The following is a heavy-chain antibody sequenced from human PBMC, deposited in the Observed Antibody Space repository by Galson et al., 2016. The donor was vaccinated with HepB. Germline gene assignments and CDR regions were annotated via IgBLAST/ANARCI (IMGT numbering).Heavy chain of an antibody. CDR3: AAQKFGFRVTES. Sequence: SETLSLTCTVSGVSIGSDIWWSWVRQSPGKGLEWIGEIYQTGSTTYNPSFQRRVTISIDKSKNDFSPNLNSVTAADTAIYYCAAQKFGFRVTESWGQGTQVTVSP. D-gene: IGHD3-10*01. CDR1: GVSIGSDIW. CDR2: IYQTGST. J-gene: IGHJ5*02. V-gene: IGHV4-4*02.